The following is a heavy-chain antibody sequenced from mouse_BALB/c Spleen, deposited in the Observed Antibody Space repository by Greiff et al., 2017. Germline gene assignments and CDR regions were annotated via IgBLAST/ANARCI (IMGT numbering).Heavy chain of an antibody. Sequence: EVQLKESGAELVKPGASVKLSCTASGFNIKDTYMHWVKQRPEQGLEWIGRIDPANGNTKYDPKFQGKATITADTSSNTAYLQLSSLTSEDTAVYYCARYDYDYAMDYWGQGTSVTVSS. CDR3: ARYDYDYAMDY. CDR1: GFNIKDTY. D-gene: IGHD2-4*01. J-gene: IGHJ4*01. V-gene: IGHV14-3*02. CDR2: IDPANGNT.